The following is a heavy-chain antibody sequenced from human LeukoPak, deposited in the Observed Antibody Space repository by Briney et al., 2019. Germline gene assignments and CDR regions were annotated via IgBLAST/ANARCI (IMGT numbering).Heavy chain of an antibody. CDR2: MNPNSGNT. Sequence: ASVKVSCKASGYTFTSYDINWVRQATGQGLEWMGWMNPNSGNTDYAQKFQGRVTITRNTSISTAYMELSSLRSEDTAVYCCARGRALYGSGSDYWGQGTLVTVSS. D-gene: IGHD3-10*01. CDR3: ARGRALYGSGSDY. J-gene: IGHJ4*02. V-gene: IGHV1-8*03. CDR1: GYTFTSYD.